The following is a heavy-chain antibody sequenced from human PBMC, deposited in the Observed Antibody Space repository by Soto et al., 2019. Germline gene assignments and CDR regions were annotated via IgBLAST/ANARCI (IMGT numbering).Heavy chain of an antibody. Sequence: PGGSLRLSCAASGFTVSSNCMSWVRQAPGKGLEWVSVIYSGGSTYYADSVKGRFTISRDNSKNTLYLQMNSLRAEDTAVYYCARFAKTSNNWFDPWGQGTLVTVSS. CDR2: IYSGGST. CDR1: GFTVSSNC. D-gene: IGHD3-10*01. J-gene: IGHJ5*02. CDR3: ARFAKTSNNWFDP. V-gene: IGHV3-53*01.